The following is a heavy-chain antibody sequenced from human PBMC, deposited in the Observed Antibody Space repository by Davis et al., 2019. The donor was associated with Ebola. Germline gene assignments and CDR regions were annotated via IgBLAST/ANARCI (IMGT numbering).Heavy chain of an antibody. Sequence: GESLKISCAASGFTFSDYYMSWIRQAPGKGLEWVSYISSSGSTIYYADSVKGRFTISRDNAKNSLYLQMNSLRAEDTAVYYCARPPYSSSSAFDYWGQGTLVTVSS. CDR1: GFTFSDYY. CDR2: ISSSGSTI. J-gene: IGHJ4*02. CDR3: ARPPYSSSSAFDY. V-gene: IGHV3-11*04. D-gene: IGHD6-6*01.